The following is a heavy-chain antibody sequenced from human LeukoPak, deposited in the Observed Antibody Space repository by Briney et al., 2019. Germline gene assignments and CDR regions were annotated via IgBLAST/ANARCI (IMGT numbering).Heavy chain of an antibody. J-gene: IGHJ3*02. CDR1: GGSISSSSYY. CDR2: IYYSGST. V-gene: IGHV4-39*07. Sequence: SETLSLTCTVSGGSISSSSYYWGWIRQPPGKGLEWIGSIYYSGSTYYNPSLKSRVTISVDTSKNQFSLKLSSVTAADTAVYYCARRPGIQLWLGAFDIWGQGTMVTVSS. CDR3: ARRPGIQLWLGAFDI. D-gene: IGHD5-18*01.